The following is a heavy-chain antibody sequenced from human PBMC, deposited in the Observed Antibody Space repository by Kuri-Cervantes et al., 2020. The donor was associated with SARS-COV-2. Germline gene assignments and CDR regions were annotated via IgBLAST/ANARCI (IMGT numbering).Heavy chain of an antibody. CDR1: GYTFTSYY. CDR3: ARGIDYYAISGYYWDYYYYYMDV. Sequence: ASVKVSCKASGYTFTSYYMHWVRQAPGQGLEWMGIINPSGGSTSYAQKFQGRVTISVDTSKNQFSLKLSSVTAADTAVYYCARGIDYYAISGYYWDYYYYYMDVWGKGTTVTVSS. D-gene: IGHD3-22*01. V-gene: IGHV1-46*01. J-gene: IGHJ6*03. CDR2: INPSGGST.